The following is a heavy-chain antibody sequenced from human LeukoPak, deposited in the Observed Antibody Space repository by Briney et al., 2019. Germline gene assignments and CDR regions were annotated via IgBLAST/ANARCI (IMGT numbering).Heavy chain of an antibody. CDR1: GFTFSSY. CDR3: VRGLTGYSYFFDY. V-gene: IGHV4-30-4*08. D-gene: IGHD3-10*01. J-gene: IGHJ4*02. Sequence: LRLSCAASGFTFSSYWTWVRQPPGKGLEWIGYVYYDGSTYYHPSLQSRLAISVDTSKNQFSLNLTSVAAADTAVYYCVRGLTGYSYFFDYWGQGALVTVSS. CDR2: VYYDGST.